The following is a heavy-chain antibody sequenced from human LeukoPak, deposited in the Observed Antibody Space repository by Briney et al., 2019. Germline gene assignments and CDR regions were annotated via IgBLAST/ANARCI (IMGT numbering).Heavy chain of an antibody. Sequence: GRSLRLSCAASGFTFDDYAMHWVRQAPGKGLEWVSGISWDSGSIAYAGSVKGRFTISRDNARNSLYLQMNSLRAEDMALYYCAKGVCSSTSCYSDYWGQGTLVTVFS. CDR1: GFTFDDYA. CDR2: ISWDSGSI. CDR3: AKGVCSSTSCYSDY. J-gene: IGHJ4*02. D-gene: IGHD2-2*01. V-gene: IGHV3-9*03.